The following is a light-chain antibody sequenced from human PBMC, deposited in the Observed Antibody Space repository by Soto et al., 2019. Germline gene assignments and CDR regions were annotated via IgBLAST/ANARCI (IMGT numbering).Light chain of an antibody. CDR2: DAS. Sequence: PGERATLSCRASQSVGSKFAWYQQKPGQSPRLLIYDASTRATGVPARFSGSGSGTEFTLTISSLQSEDFAVYYGQQYKNWPPITFGQGTRLEI. CDR3: QQYKNWPPIT. V-gene: IGKV3-15*01. J-gene: IGKJ5*01. CDR1: QSVGSK.